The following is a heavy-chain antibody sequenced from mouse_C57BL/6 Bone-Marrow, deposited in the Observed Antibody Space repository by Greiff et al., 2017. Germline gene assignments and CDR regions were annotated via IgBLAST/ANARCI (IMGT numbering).Heavy chain of an antibody. CDR1: GYTFTNYW. CDR2: IYPGGGYT. D-gene: IGHD2-12*01. Sequence: QVQLLQSGAELVRPGTSVKMSCKASGYTFTNYWIGWAKQRPGHGLEWIGDIYPGGGYTNYNEKLKGKATLAADKSSSTAYMQFSSLTSEDSAIYYCARSACYSSWYAYWDQGTLVTVSA. CDR3: ARSACYSSWYAY. J-gene: IGHJ3*01. V-gene: IGHV1-63*01.